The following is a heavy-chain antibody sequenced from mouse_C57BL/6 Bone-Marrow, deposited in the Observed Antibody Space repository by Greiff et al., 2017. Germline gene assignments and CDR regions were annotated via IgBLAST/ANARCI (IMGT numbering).Heavy chain of an antibody. CDR3: ARGGYYGSSPWFAY. Sequence: EVKLVESEGGLVQPGSSMKLSCTASGFTFSDYYMAWVRQVPEKGLEWVANINYDGSSTYYLDSLKSRFIISRDNAKNILYLQMSSLKSEDTATYYCARGGYYGSSPWFAYWGQGTLVTVSA. J-gene: IGHJ3*01. D-gene: IGHD1-1*01. CDR2: INYDGSST. V-gene: IGHV5-16*01. CDR1: GFTFSDYY.